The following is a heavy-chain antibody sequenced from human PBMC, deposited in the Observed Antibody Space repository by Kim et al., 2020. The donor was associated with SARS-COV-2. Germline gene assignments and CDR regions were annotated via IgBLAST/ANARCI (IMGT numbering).Heavy chain of an antibody. CDR1: GFTFTGHD. V-gene: IGHV3-23*01. CDR3: MDGGGGRFRDH. D-gene: IGHD3-10*01. CDR2: IDGSDGTT. J-gene: IGHJ6*01. Sequence: GGSLRLSCTTSGFTFTGHDMSWVRQAPGKGLEWVSGIDGSDGTTYYVDSVMRRFTISRDDSKNTLYLQKSASVGDDTAFYCCMDGGGGRFRDHGG.